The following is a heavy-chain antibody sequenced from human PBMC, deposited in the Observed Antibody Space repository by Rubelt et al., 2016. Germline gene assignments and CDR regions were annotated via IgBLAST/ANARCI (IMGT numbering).Heavy chain of an antibody. CDR1: TFTNYG. Sequence: TFTNYGISWVRQAPGQGLEWMGRIIPILGIANYAQKFQGRVTITADKSTSTAYMELSSLRSEDTAVYYCARVSGYDPFYYYGMDVWGQGTTVTVSS. CDR2: IIPILGIA. D-gene: IGHD5-12*01. V-gene: IGHV1-69*04. J-gene: IGHJ6*02. CDR3: ARVSGYDPFYYYGMDV.